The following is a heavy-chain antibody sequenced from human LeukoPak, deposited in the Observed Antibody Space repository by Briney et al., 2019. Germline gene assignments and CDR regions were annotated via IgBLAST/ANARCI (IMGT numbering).Heavy chain of an antibody. J-gene: IGHJ4*02. CDR3: AATRYDFWSGYPY. V-gene: IGHV3-66*02. CDR2: IYNDGGT. Sequence: SGGSLRLFCAASGFTVSGNFMTWVRQAPGKGLEWVSVIYNDGGTCYADSARGRFIISRDNSKNRLYLQMNSLRAEDTAVYYCAATRYDFWSGYPYWGQGALVTVSS. CDR1: GFTVSGNF. D-gene: IGHD3-3*01.